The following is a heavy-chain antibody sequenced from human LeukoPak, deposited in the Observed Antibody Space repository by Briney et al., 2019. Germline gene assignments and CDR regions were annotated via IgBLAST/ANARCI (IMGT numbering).Heavy chain of an antibody. CDR1: GGTFSSYT. CDR2: IIPIFGIA. Sequence: SVKVSCKASGGTFSSYTISWVRQAPGQGLEWMGRIIPIFGIANYAQKFQGRVTITADKSTSTAYMELSSLRSEDTAVYYCARSVDGDYVPYYYGMDVWGQGTTVTVSS. J-gene: IGHJ6*02. D-gene: IGHD4-17*01. CDR3: ARSVDGDYVPYYYGMDV. V-gene: IGHV1-69*02.